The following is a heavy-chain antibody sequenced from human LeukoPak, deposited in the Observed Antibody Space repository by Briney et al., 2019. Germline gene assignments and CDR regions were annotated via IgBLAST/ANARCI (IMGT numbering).Heavy chain of an antibody. V-gene: IGHV4-34*01. CDR3: ARSVYVWGSYRPFDY. Sequence: SETLSLTCADYGGSFSGYYWSWIRQPPGKGLEWIGEINHSGSTNYNPSLKSRVTISVDTSKNQFSLKLSSVTAADTAVYYCARSVYVWGSYRPFDYWGQGTLVTVSS. CDR2: INHSGST. CDR1: GGSFSGYY. J-gene: IGHJ4*02. D-gene: IGHD3-16*02.